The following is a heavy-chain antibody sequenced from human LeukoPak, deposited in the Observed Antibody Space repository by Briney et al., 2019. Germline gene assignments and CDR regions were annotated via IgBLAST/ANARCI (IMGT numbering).Heavy chain of an antibody. D-gene: IGHD3-3*01. V-gene: IGHV3-30-3*01. J-gene: IGHJ4*02. CDR3: ARPSYDFWSGYSDTFDY. CDR1: GITFSSYA. CDR2: ISYDGSNK. Sequence: PGGSLRLSCAASGITFSSYAMHWVRQAPGKGLEWVAVISYDGSNKYYADSVKGRFTISRDNSKNTLYLQMNSLRAEDTAVYYCARPSYDFWSGYSDTFDYWGQGTLVTVSS.